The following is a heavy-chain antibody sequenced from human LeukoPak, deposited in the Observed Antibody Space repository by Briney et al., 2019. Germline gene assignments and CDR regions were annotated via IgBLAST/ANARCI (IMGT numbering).Heavy chain of an antibody. CDR1: GFTFSSYG. J-gene: IGHJ4*02. V-gene: IGHV3-30*03. CDR2: ISYDGSNK. Sequence: GGSLRLSCAASGFTFSSYGMHWVRQAPGKGLEWVAVISYDGSNKYYADSVKGRFTISRDNSKNTLYLQMNSLRAEDTAVYYCAREHSSGYYALDYWGQGTLVTVSS. D-gene: IGHD3-22*01. CDR3: AREHSSGYYALDY.